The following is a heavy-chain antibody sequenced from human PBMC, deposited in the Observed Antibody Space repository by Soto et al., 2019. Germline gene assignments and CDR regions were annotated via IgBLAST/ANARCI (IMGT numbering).Heavy chain of an antibody. CDR3: ARHGFLSSGWYSWGR. Sequence: QLQLQESGPGLVKPSETLSLTCTVSGGSISSSSYYWGWIRQPPGKGLEWIGSLYYSGSTYYNPSLKSRVTIXXDXSXXQSSLKLSSVTAADTAVYYCARHGFLSSGWYSWGRWGQGTLVTVSS. CDR1: GGSISSSSYY. CDR2: LYYSGST. D-gene: IGHD6-19*01. J-gene: IGHJ4*02. V-gene: IGHV4-39*01.